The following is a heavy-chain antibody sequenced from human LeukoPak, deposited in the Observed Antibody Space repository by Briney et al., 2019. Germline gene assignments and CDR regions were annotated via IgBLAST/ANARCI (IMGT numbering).Heavy chain of an antibody. Sequence: GESLKISCKGSGYSFTSYWIGWVRQMPGKGLEWMRIIYPGDSDTRYSPSFQGQVTISADKFISTAYLQWSSLKASDTAMYCCARLVGQYNWTGYYYYYYMDVWGKGTTVTVSS. CDR2: IYPGDSDT. J-gene: IGHJ6*03. CDR1: GYSFTSYW. V-gene: IGHV5-51*01. D-gene: IGHD1-20*01. CDR3: ARLVGQYNWTGYYYYYYMDV.